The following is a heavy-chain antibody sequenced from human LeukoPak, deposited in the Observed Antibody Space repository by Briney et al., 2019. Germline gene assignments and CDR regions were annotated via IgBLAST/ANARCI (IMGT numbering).Heavy chain of an antibody. CDR1: GGSISSGGYY. CDR3: ARSRSLAFDI. V-gene: IGHV4-31*03. Sequence: SQTLSLTCTVSGGSISSGGYYWSWIRQHPGKGLEWIGYIYYSGSTYYNPSLKSRFTISVDTSKNQFSLKLSSVTAADTAVYYCARSRSLAFDIWGQGTMVTVSS. D-gene: IGHD2-15*01. J-gene: IGHJ3*02. CDR2: IYYSGST.